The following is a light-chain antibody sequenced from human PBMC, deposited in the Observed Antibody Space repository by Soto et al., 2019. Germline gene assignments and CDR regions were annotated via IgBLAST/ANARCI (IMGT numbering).Light chain of an antibody. CDR1: SGHSSYI. V-gene: IGLV4-60*02. Sequence: QPVLTQSSSASASLGSSVKLTCTLSSGHSSYIIAWHQQQPGKAPRYLMKLEGSGSYNKGSGVPDRFSGSSSGADRYLTISNLQFEDEADYYCETWDSNPWNWVFGGGTKLTVL. J-gene: IGLJ3*02. CDR2: LEGSGSY. CDR3: ETWDSNPWNWV.